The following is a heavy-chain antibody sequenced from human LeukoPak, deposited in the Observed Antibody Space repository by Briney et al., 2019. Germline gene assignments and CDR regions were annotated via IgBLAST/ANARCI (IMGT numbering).Heavy chain of an antibody. CDR1: GFTFSSYG. J-gene: IGHJ4*02. Sequence: GGSLRLSCAASGFTFSSYGMHWVRQAPGKGLEWVAVISYDGSNKYYADSVKGRFTISRDNSKNTLYLQMNSLRAEDTAVYYCAAKGNGYTGIYVFAHWGQGTLVTVSS. V-gene: IGHV3-30*03. CDR3: AAKGNGYTGIYVFAH. D-gene: IGHD1-26*01. CDR2: ISYDGSNK.